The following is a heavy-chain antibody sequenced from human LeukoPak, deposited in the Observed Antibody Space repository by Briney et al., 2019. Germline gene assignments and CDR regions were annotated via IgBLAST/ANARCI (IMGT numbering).Heavy chain of an antibody. CDR3: ARERASSWYNWFDP. CDR2: INSDGSST. V-gene: IGHV3-74*01. CDR1: GFTFSSYW. Sequence: PGGSLRLSCAASGFTFSSYWMHWVRQAPGKGLVWVSRINSDGSSTSYADSVKGRFTISRDNAKNTLYLQMNSLRAEDTAVYYCARERASSWYNWFDPWGQGTLDTVSS. J-gene: IGHJ5*02. D-gene: IGHD6-13*01.